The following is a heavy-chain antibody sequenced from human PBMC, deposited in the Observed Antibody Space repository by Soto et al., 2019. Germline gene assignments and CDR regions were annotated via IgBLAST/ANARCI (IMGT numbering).Heavy chain of an antibody. Sequence: PSETLSLTCAVSGASISSGDSYWSWIRQRPGKGLEWVGYIVHTGGTYYNPSLKSRVTISLDSSKNQFSLKLTSATAAATAVYFCAREPYCPRATCFTHFDSWGQGSLVTVSS. CDR1: GASISSGDSY. V-gene: IGHV4-31*11. CDR3: AREPYCPRATCFTHFDS. D-gene: IGHD2-8*02. J-gene: IGHJ4*02. CDR2: IVHTGGT.